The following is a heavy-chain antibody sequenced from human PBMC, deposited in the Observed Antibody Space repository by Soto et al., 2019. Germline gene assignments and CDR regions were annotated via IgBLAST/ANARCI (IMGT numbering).Heavy chain of an antibody. D-gene: IGHD3-3*01. Sequence: QVQLVQSGAEVKKPGASVKVSCKASGYTFTGYYMHWVRQAPGQGREWMGWINPNSGGTNYAQKFQGWVTMTRDTSISTADMELSRLRSDDTAVYYCARGPEGTPRSGYYYYYGMDVWGQGTTVTVSS. CDR2: INPNSGGT. CDR3: ARGPEGTPRSGYYYYYGMDV. V-gene: IGHV1-2*04. CDR1: GYTFTGYY. J-gene: IGHJ6*02.